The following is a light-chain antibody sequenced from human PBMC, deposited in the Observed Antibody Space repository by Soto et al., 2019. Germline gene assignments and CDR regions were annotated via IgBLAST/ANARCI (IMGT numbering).Light chain of an antibody. V-gene: IGKV3-20*01. Sequence: EIVMTQSPATLSVSPGERATLSCRASQSVNSKLAWYQQKPGQGPRLLIYGASNRATGIPDRFSGSGSGTDFTLTISRLEPEDFAVYYCQQYGSSGTFGQGTKVDIK. CDR3: QQYGSSGT. CDR1: QSVNSK. J-gene: IGKJ1*01. CDR2: GAS.